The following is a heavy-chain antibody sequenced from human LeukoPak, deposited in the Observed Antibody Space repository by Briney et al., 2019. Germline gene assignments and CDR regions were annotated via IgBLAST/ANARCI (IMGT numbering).Heavy chain of an antibody. J-gene: IGHJ1*01. D-gene: IGHD3-10*01. CDR3: ARRMVRGVIGYFQH. V-gene: IGHV4-34*01. CDR1: GGSFSGYY. Sequence: KTSETLSLTCAVYGGSFSGYYWSWIRQPPGKGLEWIGEINHSGSTNYNPSLKSRVTISVDTSKNQFSLKLSSVTAADTAVYYCARRMVRGVIGYFQHWGQGTLVTVSS. CDR2: INHSGST.